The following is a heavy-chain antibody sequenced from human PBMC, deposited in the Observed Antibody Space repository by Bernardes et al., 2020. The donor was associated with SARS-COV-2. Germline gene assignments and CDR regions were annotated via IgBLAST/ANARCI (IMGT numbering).Heavy chain of an antibody. J-gene: IGHJ2*01. CDR2: VAGDGGTI. CDR1: GFTFNNFA. D-gene: IGHD2-21*01. Sequence: GGSLRLSRAASGFTFNNFAMSWFRQAPGRGLEVVSGVAGDGGTIFYADSVKGRFTISKDISKTIVYLQMNSLTADDTATYYCARDSVVGDSLWSFDLWGRGTQVTVSS. V-gene: IGHV3-23*01. CDR3: ARDSVVGDSLWSFDL.